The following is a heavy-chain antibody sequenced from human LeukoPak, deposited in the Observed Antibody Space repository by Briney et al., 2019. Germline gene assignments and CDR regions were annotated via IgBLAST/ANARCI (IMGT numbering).Heavy chain of an antibody. CDR2: IYPGDSDT. D-gene: IGHD3-22*01. CDR1: GYSFTSYW. CDR3: ARPAYYYDSSGSTGASDI. V-gene: IGHV5-51*01. J-gene: IGHJ3*02. Sequence: GESLKISCKGSGYSFTSYWIGWVRQMPGKGLEWMGIIYPGDSDTRYSPSFQGQVTISADKSISTAYLQWSSLKASDTAMYYCARPAYYYDSSGSTGASDIWGQGTMVTVSS.